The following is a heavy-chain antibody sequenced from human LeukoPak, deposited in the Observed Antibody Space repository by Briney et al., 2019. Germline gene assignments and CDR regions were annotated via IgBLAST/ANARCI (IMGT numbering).Heavy chain of an antibody. CDR3: ARDPRGIAVAVEDY. CDR1: GFTFSTYS. CDR2: TWYDGSNK. J-gene: IGHJ4*02. V-gene: IGHV3-33*08. D-gene: IGHD6-19*01. Sequence: GGSLRLSCAASGFTFSTYSMNWVRQAPGKGLEWVAVTWYDGSNKDYVDTVKGRFTISRDNSKNTLYLQMNSLRAEDTAVYYCARDPRGIAVAVEDYWGQGTLVTVSS.